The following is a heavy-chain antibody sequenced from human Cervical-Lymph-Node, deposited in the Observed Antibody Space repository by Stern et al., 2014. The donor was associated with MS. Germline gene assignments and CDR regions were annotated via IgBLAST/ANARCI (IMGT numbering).Heavy chain of an antibody. V-gene: IGHV3-23*04. J-gene: IGHJ4*02. Sequence: VQLVESGGGLVQPGGSLRLSCGAAGFTFSNYAMSWVRQAPGKGLEWVSGISGSAGGNSAYYADSVKGRFTISRDNSKNTLYLQMNSLRAEDTAVYYCAKFEYSTLDYFDYWGQGTLVTVSS. CDR1: GFTFSNYA. CDR2: ISGSAGGNSA. CDR3: AKFEYSTLDYFDY. D-gene: IGHD6-6*01.